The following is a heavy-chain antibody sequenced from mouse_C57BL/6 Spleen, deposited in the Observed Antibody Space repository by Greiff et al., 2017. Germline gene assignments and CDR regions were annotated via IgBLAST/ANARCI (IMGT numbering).Heavy chain of an antibody. D-gene: IGHD2-1*01. J-gene: IGHJ3*01. V-gene: IGHV1-42*01. Sequence: QLQQSGPELVKPGASVKISCKASGYSFTGYYMNWVKQSPEKSLEWIGEINPSTGGTTYNQKFKAKATLTVDKSSSTAYMQLKSLTSEDSAVYYCAYGNPWFAYWGQGTLVTVSA. CDR3: AYGNPWFAY. CDR2: INPSTGGT. CDR1: GYSFTGYY.